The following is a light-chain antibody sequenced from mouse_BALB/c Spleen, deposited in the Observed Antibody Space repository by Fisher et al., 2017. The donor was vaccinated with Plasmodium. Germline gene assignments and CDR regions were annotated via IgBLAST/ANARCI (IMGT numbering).Light chain of an antibody. V-gene: IGKV5-45*01. CDR1: QSINNY. J-gene: IGKJ5*01. CDR3: QQSNSWPLT. Sequence: DIVITQTTATLSVIPGDRVSLSCRASQSINNYLHWYQQKSHESPRLLINYTSQSISGIPSRFSVSGSGTDFTLNINSVETEDFGMYFCQQSNSWPLTFGAGTKLELK. CDR2: YTS.